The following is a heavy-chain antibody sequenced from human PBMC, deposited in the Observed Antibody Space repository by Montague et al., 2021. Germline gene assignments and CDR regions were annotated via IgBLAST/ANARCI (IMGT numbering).Heavy chain of an antibody. D-gene: IGHD3-3*01. CDR3: ANFRQSVEMDV. J-gene: IGHJ6*02. CDR2: INASGGKT. Sequence: SLRLSCAASGFTISSWAMSWVRQAPGKGLECVSIINASGGKTHYADSVTGRFTISRDRSKNTLYLQMDSLRVEDKAVYYCANFRQSVEMDVWGQGTRVTVSS. V-gene: IGHV3-23*01. CDR1: GFTISSWA.